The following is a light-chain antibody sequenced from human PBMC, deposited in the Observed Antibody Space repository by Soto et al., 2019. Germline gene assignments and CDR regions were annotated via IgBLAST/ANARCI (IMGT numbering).Light chain of an antibody. CDR3: IPPLQTFIT. V-gene: IGKV2-28*01. Sequence: EIVLTQSPLSLSVSPGEPASISCRSSQSLTHSSGYNYLDWYLLKPGQPPQLLIYLGSNRGSGVPDRFSASGSGTGFTTTIKRVETWDCWFFFCIPPLQTFITLRQGTRLEIQ. CDR1: QSLTHSSGYNY. CDR2: LGS. J-gene: IGKJ5*01.